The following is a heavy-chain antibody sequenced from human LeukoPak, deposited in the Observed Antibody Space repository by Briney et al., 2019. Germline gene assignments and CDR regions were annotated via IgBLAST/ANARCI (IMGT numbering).Heavy chain of an antibody. CDR3: AKDPYSYGSYFDY. D-gene: IGHD5-18*01. Sequence: GGSLRLSCAASGFTFSGCGMHWVRQAPGKGLEWVAFIWYDGRDKYYTDSVEGRFTISRDNSKNTLYLQMNSLRAEDTAMYYCAKDPYSYGSYFDYWGQGTLVAVSS. V-gene: IGHV3-30*02. CDR2: IWYDGRDK. J-gene: IGHJ4*02. CDR1: GFTFSGCG.